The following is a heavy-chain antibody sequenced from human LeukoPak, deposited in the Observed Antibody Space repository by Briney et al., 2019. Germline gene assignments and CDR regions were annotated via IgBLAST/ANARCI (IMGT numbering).Heavy chain of an antibody. Sequence: PGGSLRLSCAASGFTFSSYAMHWVRQAPGKGLEWVAVISYDGSNKYYADSVKGRFTISRDNSKNTLYLQMNSLRAEDTAVYYCAREGGRYCSSTSCSIDYWGQGTLVTVSS. CDR1: GFTFSSYA. D-gene: IGHD2-2*01. CDR3: AREGGRYCSSTSCSIDY. V-gene: IGHV3-30-3*01. CDR2: ISYDGSNK. J-gene: IGHJ4*02.